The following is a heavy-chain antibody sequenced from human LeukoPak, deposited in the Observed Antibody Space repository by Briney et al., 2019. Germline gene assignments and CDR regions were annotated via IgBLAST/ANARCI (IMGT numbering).Heavy chain of an antibody. J-gene: IGHJ4*02. CDR2: IRYDGSNK. D-gene: IGHD5-24*01. CDR3: AKDGEMATIYYFDY. V-gene: IGHV3-30*02. CDR1: GSTFSSYG. Sequence: PGGSLRLSCAASGSTFSSYGMHWVRQAPGKGLEWVAFIRYDGSNKYYADSVKGRFTISRDNSKNTLYLQMNSLRAEDTAVYYCAKDGEMATIYYFDYWGQGTLVTVSS.